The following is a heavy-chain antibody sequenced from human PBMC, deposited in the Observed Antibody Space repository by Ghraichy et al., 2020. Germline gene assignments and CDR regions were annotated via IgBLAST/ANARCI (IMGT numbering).Heavy chain of an antibody. CDR3: ARHVAVAAAGIYYGMDV. Sequence: ESLNISCTVSGGSISSDTYYWVWIRQPPGKGLEWIGSISYRGSSYYSPSLKSRVSISVDTSKNQFSLKLSSLTAADTAVYYCARHVAVAAAGIYYGMDVWGQGTTVTVSS. V-gene: IGHV4-39*07. J-gene: IGHJ6*02. CDR2: ISYRGSS. CDR1: GGSISSDTYY. D-gene: IGHD6-13*01.